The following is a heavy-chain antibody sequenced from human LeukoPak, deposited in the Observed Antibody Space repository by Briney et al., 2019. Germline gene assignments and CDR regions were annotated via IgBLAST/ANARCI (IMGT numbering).Heavy chain of an antibody. V-gene: IGHV3-21*01. D-gene: IGHD6-6*01. CDR3: ARDRGQLVSRYYFDY. Sequence: PGGSLRLSCAASGFTFDDYGMNWVRQAPGKGLEWVSSISSSSSYIYYADSVKGRFTISRDNAKNSLYLQMNSLRAEDTAVYYCARDRGQLVSRYYFDYWGQGTLVTVSS. CDR1: GFTFDDYG. J-gene: IGHJ4*02. CDR2: ISSSSSYI.